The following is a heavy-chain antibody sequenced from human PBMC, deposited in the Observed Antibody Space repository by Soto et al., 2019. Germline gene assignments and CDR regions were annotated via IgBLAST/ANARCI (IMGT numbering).Heavy chain of an antibody. CDR1: GGSFSGYY. J-gene: IGHJ4*02. V-gene: IGHV4-34*01. Sequence: SETLSLTCAVYGGSFSGYYWSWIRQPPGKGLEWIGEINHSGSTNYNPSLKSRVTISVDTSKNQFSLKLSSVTAADTAVYYCARGRATPTFDYWGQGTLVTVSS. D-gene: IGHD1-26*01. CDR3: ARGRATPTFDY. CDR2: INHSGST.